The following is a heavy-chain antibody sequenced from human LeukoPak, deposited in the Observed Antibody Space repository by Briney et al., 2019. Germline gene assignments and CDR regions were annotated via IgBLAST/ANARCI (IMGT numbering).Heavy chain of an antibody. CDR1: GYTFSSFG. V-gene: IGHV1-18*01. Sequence: ASLKVSCKASGYTFSSFGITWVRQAPGQRLEWMGWISGYNGLTNYAQNLQGRVTMTTGTSTSTAYMELRSLRSDDTAVYYCAREPIAAAATADYWGQGTQVTVSS. D-gene: IGHD6-13*01. CDR3: AREPIAAAATADY. J-gene: IGHJ4*02. CDR2: ISGYNGLT.